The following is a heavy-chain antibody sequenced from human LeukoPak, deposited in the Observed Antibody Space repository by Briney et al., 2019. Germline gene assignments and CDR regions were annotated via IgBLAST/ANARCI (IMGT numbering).Heavy chain of an antibody. V-gene: IGHV3-33*06. CDR3: AKDRGSYSTTADS. J-gene: IGHJ5*01. D-gene: IGHD1-26*01. CDR2: IWYDGTNK. CDR1: GFTFSSYW. Sequence: GGSLRLSCAASGFTFSSYWMHWVRQAPGKGLEWVAVIWYDGTNKYYGDSVKGRFTISRDNSKNTLYLQMNSLRAEDTAVYYCAKDRGSYSTTADSWGQGTLVTVSS.